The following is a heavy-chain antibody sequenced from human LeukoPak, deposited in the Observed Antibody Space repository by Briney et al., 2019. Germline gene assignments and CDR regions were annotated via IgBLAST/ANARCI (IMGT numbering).Heavy chain of an antibody. Sequence: ALVKVSCKASGYTFTGYYMHWVRQAPGQGLEWMGWINPNSGGTNYAQKFQGRVTMTRDTSISTAYMELSRLRSDDTAVYYCAIPSSSFPSPFDYWGQGTLVTVSS. J-gene: IGHJ4*02. CDR3: AIPSSSFPSPFDY. CDR2: INPNSGGT. V-gene: IGHV1-2*02. CDR1: GYTFTGYY. D-gene: IGHD6-6*01.